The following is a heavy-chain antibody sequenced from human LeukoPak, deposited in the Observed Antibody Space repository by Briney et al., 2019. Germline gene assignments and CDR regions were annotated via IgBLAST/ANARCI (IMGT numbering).Heavy chain of an antibody. CDR1: GFTFSSYT. D-gene: IGHD3-10*01. CDR3: ARAGGSDAFDI. V-gene: IGHV3-21*01. CDR2: ISSSSSYI. J-gene: IGHJ3*02. Sequence: GGSLRLSCAASGFTFSSYTMNWVRRAPGKGLEWVSSISSSSSYISYADSVKVRFTISRDNAKNSLYLQMNSLRAGDTAVYSFARAGGSDAFDIWGQGTMVTVSS.